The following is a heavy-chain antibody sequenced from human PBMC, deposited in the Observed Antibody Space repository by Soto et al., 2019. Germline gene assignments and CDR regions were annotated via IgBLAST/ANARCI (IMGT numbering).Heavy chain of an antibody. CDR2: IYYSGST. CDR1: GGSISSGGYY. Sequence: SETLSLTCTVSGGSISSGGYYWSWIRQHPGKGLEWIGYIYYSGSTYYNPSLKSRVTISVDNSKNTLYLQMNSLRAEDTAVYYCAKDPRYSGYDGGNWFDPWGQGTLVTVSS. J-gene: IGHJ5*02. V-gene: IGHV4-31*03. D-gene: IGHD5-12*01. CDR3: AKDPRYSGYDGGNWFDP.